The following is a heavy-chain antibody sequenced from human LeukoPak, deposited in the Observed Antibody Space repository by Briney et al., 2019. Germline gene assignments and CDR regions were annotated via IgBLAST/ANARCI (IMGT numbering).Heavy chain of an antibody. CDR2: INSDGSST. Sequence: GGSLRLSCAASGFTFSSYWMHWVRQAPGKGLVWVSRINSDGSSTSYADSVKGRFTISRDNSKNTLYLQMNSLRAEDTAVYYCARDLSGVAGYTYGRGIDYWGQGTLVTVSS. CDR3: ARDLSGVAGYTYGRGIDY. CDR1: GFTFSSYW. D-gene: IGHD5-18*01. J-gene: IGHJ4*02. V-gene: IGHV3-74*01.